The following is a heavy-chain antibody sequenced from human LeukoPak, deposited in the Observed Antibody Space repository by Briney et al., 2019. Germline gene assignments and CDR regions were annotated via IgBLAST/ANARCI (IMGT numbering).Heavy chain of an antibody. Sequence: SETLSLPCTVSGGSISTYYGSWIRQPPGMGPEWIGYMSYSGYTQYNPSLRSRVSISVDTSNNQFSLKLNSVTAADTAVYYCSRRVVESTAITERNWFDPWGQGILVTVSS. D-gene: IGHD5-24*01. J-gene: IGHJ5*02. CDR3: SRRVVESTAITERNWFDP. CDR1: GGSISTYY. CDR2: MSYSGYT. V-gene: IGHV4-59*08.